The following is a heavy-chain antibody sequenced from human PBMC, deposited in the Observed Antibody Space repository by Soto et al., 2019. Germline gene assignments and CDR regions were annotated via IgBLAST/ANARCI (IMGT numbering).Heavy chain of an antibody. CDR1: GGSISSGGYY. CDR2: IYYSGST. V-gene: IGHV4-31*03. Sequence: SETLSLTCTVSGGSISSGGYYWSWIRQHPGKGLEWIGYIYYSGSTYYNPSLKSRVTISVDTSKNQFSLKLSSVTAADTAVYYCARFFGGHFYAPGTNWFDPWGQGTLVTVSS. J-gene: IGHJ5*02. CDR3: ARFFGGHFYAPGTNWFDP. D-gene: IGHD3-10*01.